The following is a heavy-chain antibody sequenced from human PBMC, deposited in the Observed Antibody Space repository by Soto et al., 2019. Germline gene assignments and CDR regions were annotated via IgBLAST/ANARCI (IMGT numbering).Heavy chain of an antibody. Sequence: QVQLVESGGDSVKPGGSLRLSCAASGFPFSDYYMSWIRQAPGKGLEWVSSIGSSSSYTNYADSVKGRFTISRDNAKNSLYLQMNSLRAEDTAVYYCARRRPTGYYNYWGQGTLVTVSA. CDR1: GFPFSDYY. D-gene: IGHD3-9*01. V-gene: IGHV3-11*05. J-gene: IGHJ4*02. CDR3: ARRRPTGYYNY. CDR2: IGSSSSYT.